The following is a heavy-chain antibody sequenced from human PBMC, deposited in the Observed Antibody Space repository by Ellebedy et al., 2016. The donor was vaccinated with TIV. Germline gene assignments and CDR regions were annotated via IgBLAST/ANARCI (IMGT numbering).Heavy chain of an antibody. CDR3: ARRGSYGDYAVQVNNWFDR. D-gene: IGHD4-17*01. J-gene: IGHJ5*02. Sequence: PGGSLRLSCLASGFSFRSYWMSWVRQAPGKGLEWVANLSQEGHEKFYVDSVKGRFTISRDNAKNSLYLQLNSLRVEDTAVYYCARRGSYGDYAVQVNNWFDRWGQGALVTV. V-gene: IGHV3-7*03. CDR1: GFSFRSYW. CDR2: LSQEGHEK.